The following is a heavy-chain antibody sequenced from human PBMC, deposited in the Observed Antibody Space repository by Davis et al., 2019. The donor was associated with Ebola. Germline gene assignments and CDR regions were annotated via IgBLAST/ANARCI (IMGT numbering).Heavy chain of an antibody. CDR2: ISWNSGSI. V-gene: IGHV3-9*01. CDR3: AKDGREQWLEPYYFDY. CDR1: GFTFISYA. D-gene: IGHD6-19*01. J-gene: IGHJ4*02. Sequence: SLKISCAASGFTFISYAMSWVRQAPGKGLEWVSGISWNSGSIDYADSVKGRFTISRDNAKNYLYLQMNSLRAEDTALYYCAKDGREQWLEPYYFDYWGQGTLVTVSS.